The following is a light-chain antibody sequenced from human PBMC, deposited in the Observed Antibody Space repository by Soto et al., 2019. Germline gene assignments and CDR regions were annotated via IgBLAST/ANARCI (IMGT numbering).Light chain of an antibody. CDR2: GAS. CDR1: QSVDSNY. V-gene: IGKV3-20*01. Sequence: EIVLTQSPGPLSLSPGERATLSCRASQSVDSNYLAWYQQKPGQAPRLLIYGASSRATGVPDTFSGSGSGTDFTLTISRLEPEDFALYYCQQYGRSPRTFGQGTKVEIK. CDR3: QQYGRSPRT. J-gene: IGKJ1*01.